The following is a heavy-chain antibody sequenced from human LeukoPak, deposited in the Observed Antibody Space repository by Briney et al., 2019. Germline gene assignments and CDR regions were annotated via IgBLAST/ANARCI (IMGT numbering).Heavy chain of an antibody. CDR1: GGTFSSYA. CDR2: IIPIFGTA. J-gene: IGHJ4*02. CDR3: ARDSQYYYDSSTFLPFDY. Sequence: ASVKVSCKASGGTFSSYAISWVRQAPGQGLEWMGGIIPIFGTANYAQKFQGRVTITADESTSTAYMELRSLRSDDTAVYYCARDSQYYYDSSTFLPFDYWGQGTLVTVSS. V-gene: IGHV1-69*13. D-gene: IGHD3-22*01.